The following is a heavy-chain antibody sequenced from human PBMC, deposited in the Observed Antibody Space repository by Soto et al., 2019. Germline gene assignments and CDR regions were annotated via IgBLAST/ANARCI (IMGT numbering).Heavy chain of an antibody. CDR1: GYSIISRYS. J-gene: IGHJ5*02. Sequence: SETVSLTCAVSGYSIISRYSCTWLGHPPGKGLEWCRGIYHVGSTYYTPSINSRVTFSIDMTNIHASLILISVTAADTVVYYCARAGPWVPYYFDSRPYTSDNWLDPWGQGILVTAPQ. V-gene: IGHV4-38-2*01. CDR2: IYHVGST. CDR3: ARAGPWVPYYFDSRPYTSDNWLDP. D-gene: IGHD3-22*01.